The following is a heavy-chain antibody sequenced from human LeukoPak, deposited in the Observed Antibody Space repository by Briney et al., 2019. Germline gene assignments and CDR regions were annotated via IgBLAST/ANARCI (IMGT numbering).Heavy chain of an antibody. CDR3: AREIRAAPPWVFEYYFDY. D-gene: IGHD6-13*01. CDR1: GGSISSSSYY. V-gene: IGHV4-39*07. Sequence: SETLSLTCTVSGGSISSSSYYWGWIRQPPGKGLEWIGSIYYSGSTYYNPSLKSRVTISVDTSKNQFSLKLSSVTAADTAVYYCAREIRAAPPWVFEYYFDYWGQGTLVTVSS. CDR2: IYYSGST. J-gene: IGHJ4*02.